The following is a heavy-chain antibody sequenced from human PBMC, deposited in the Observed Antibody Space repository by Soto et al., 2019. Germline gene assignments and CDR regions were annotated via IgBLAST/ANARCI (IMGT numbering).Heavy chain of an antibody. Sequence: QVQLVQSGAEVQKPGASVKVPCKDSGYTFSNYAVHWVRQAPGQRLEWMGWINAGNGNTRYSQKFQGRVTISRDTSARTVYMELNGLRSEDTAVYFCARGHLAVVPVASWFYYMDVWGNGTTVTVSS. D-gene: IGHD2-2*01. V-gene: IGHV1-3*01. CDR3: ARGHLAVVPVASWFYYMDV. CDR2: INAGNGNT. J-gene: IGHJ6*03. CDR1: GYTFSNYA.